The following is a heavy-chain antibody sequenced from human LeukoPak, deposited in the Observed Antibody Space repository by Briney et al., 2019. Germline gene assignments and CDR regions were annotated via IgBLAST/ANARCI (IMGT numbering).Heavy chain of an antibody. CDR1: GYTLTELS. Sequence: ASVTVSSKVSGYTLTELSMHWVRQAPGKGLEWMGGFDPEDGETIYAQKFQGRVTMTEDTSTDTAYMELSSLRSEDTAVYYCATDLACSGGSCYSNAFDIRGQGTMVTVSS. V-gene: IGHV1-24*01. CDR3: ATDLACSGGSCYSNAFDI. D-gene: IGHD2-15*01. J-gene: IGHJ3*02. CDR2: FDPEDGET.